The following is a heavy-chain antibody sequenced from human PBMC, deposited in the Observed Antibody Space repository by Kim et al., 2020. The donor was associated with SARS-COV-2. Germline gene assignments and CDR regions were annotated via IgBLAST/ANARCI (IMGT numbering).Heavy chain of an antibody. V-gene: IGHV3-30*02. Sequence: GKGRFTISRDNSKNTLYLQMNSLRAEDTAVYYCAKDCSTMVRGVSCGMDVWGQGTTITVSS. J-gene: IGHJ6*02. D-gene: IGHD3-10*01. CDR3: AKDCSTMVRGVSCGMDV.